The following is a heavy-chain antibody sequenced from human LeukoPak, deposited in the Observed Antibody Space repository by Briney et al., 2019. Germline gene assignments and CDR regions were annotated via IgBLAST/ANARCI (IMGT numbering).Heavy chain of an antibody. CDR3: ARAAQQLIYYYYMDV. D-gene: IGHD6-13*01. Sequence: ASVKVSCKASGGTFSSYAISWVRQAPGQGLEWMGGIIPIFGTASYAQKFQGRVTITADESTSTAYMELSSLRSEDTAVYYCARAAQQLIYYYYMDVWGKGTTVTVSS. V-gene: IGHV1-69*13. CDR2: IIPIFGTA. CDR1: GGTFSSYA. J-gene: IGHJ6*03.